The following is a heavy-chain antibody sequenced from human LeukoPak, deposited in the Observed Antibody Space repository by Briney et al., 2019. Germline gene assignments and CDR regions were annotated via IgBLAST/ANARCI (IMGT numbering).Heavy chain of an antibody. CDR3: ASGDYSSGWNLDY. J-gene: IGHJ4*02. Sequence: GGSLRLSCAASGVAFSNYGMSWVRQTPGKGLEWLLTISGSGDNFYDAGSVKGRFTISRDNSKNTVFLQMNSLKVEDTAVYYCASGDYSSGWNLDYWGQGTLVTVSS. CDR2: ISGSGDNF. D-gene: IGHD6-19*01. CDR1: GVAFSNYG. V-gene: IGHV3-23*01.